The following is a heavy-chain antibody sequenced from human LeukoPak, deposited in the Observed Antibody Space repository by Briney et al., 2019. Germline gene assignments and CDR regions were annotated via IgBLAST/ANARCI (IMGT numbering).Heavy chain of an antibody. CDR3: ARYSRKVGTTPGGYYYMDV. J-gene: IGHJ6*03. CDR1: GFTFSNYA. D-gene: IGHD1-7*01. V-gene: IGHV3-21*01. Sequence: PGGSLRLSCSASGFTFSNYAMSWVRQAPGKGLEWVSSISSSSSYIYYADSVKGRFTISRDNAKNSLYLQMNSLRAEDTAVYYCARYSRKVGTTPGGYYYMDVWGKGTTVTVSS. CDR2: ISSSSSYI.